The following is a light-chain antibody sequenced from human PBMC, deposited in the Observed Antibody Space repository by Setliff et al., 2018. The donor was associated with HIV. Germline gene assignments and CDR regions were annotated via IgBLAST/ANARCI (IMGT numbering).Light chain of an antibody. J-gene: IGLJ1*01. CDR2: DVS. CDR3: SSCTSSTTLEV. CDR1: SSDVGGCNY. Sequence: QSALTQPASVSGSPGQSITISCTGTSSDVGGCNYVSWYQHHPGKAPKLMIYDVSNRPSGVSNRFSGSKSGNTASLTISGLQAEDEADYYCSSCTSSTTLEVFGTGTKV. V-gene: IGLV2-14*03.